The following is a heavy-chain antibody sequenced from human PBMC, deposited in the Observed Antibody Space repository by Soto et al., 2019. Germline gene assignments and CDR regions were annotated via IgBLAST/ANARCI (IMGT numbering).Heavy chain of an antibody. CDR3: ARESEDLTSNFDY. V-gene: IGHV3-21*06. CDR2: ISSTTNYI. J-gene: IGHJ4*02. CDR1: GFTFTRYS. Sequence: AGGSLRLSCAASGFTFTRYSMNWVRQAPGKRLEWVSSISSTTNYIYYGDSMKGRFTISRDNAKNSLYLEMNSLRAEDTAVYYCARESEDLTSNFDYWGQGTLVTVSS.